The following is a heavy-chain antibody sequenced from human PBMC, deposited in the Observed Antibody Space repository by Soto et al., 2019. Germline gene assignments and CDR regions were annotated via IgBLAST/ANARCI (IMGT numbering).Heavy chain of an antibody. D-gene: IGHD1-1*01. Sequence: SETLSLTCTVSGGSISSYYWSWIRQPPGKGLEWIGYIYYSGSTNYNPSLKSRVTISVDTSKNQFSLKLSSVTAADTAVYYCARTGTRARDYYYYYMDVWGKGTTVTVS. J-gene: IGHJ6*03. CDR1: GGSISSYY. CDR2: IYYSGST. V-gene: IGHV4-59*08. CDR3: ARTGTRARDYYYYYMDV.